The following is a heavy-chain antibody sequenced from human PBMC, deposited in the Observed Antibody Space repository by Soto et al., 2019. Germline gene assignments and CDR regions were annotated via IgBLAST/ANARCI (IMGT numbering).Heavy chain of an antibody. Sequence: EVQLVESGGGLVQPGGSLRLSCVGSGFRISNYFMSWVRQAPGKGLEWVANIKEDGSEKYYVESVKGRFTISRDNAKNSLYLQVSSLIDEETAVYYCARPRFRGMDVWGQGTTVNVSS. CDR1: GFRISNYF. V-gene: IGHV3-7*03. D-gene: IGHD3-10*01. CDR3: ARPRFRGMDV. CDR2: IKEDGSEK. J-gene: IGHJ6*02.